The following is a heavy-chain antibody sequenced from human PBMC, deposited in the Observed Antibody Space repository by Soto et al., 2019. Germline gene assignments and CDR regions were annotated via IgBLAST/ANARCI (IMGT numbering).Heavy chain of an antibody. V-gene: IGHV3-30-3*01. CDR3: ARLYGSGSYYSYYYGMDV. CDR2: ISYDGSNK. Sequence: GGSLRLSCAASGFTFSSYAMHWVRQAPGKGLEWVAVISYDGSNKYCADSVKGRFTISRDNSKNTLYLQMNSLRAEDTAVYYCARLYGSGSYYSYYYGMDVWGQGTTGTVSS. J-gene: IGHJ6*02. CDR1: GFTFSSYA. D-gene: IGHD3-10*01.